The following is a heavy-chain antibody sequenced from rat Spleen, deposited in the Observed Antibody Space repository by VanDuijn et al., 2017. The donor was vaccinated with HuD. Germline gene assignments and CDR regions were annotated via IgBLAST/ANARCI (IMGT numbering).Heavy chain of an antibody. J-gene: IGHJ2*01. CDR1: GFSLTSHH. CDR3: VRGSAYFDY. CDR2: IWTGGST. V-gene: IGHV2-16*01. D-gene: IGHD3-2*01. Sequence: QVQLMESGPGLVQPSETLSLTCTVSGFSLTSHHVSWVRQPPGKGLEWMGLIWTGGSTAYNSLLKSRLSISRDTSKSQVFLKMNSLQTEDTAMYFCVRGSAYFDYWGQGVMVTVSS.